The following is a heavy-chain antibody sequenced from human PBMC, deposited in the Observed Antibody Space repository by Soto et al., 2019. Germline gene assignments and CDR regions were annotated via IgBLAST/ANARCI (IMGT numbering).Heavy chain of an antibody. CDR1: GGTFSSYA. CDR3: AIRKNYDFWSGYPHQGADYYYYGMDV. Sequence: GASVKVSCKASGGTFSSYAISWVRQAPGQGLEWMGGIIPIFGTANYAQKFKGRVTITANESTSTANKEQSNQRSEDTAVYYCAIRKNYDFWSGYPHQGADYYYYGMDVWGQGTTVTVSS. J-gene: IGHJ6*02. CDR2: IIPIFGTA. D-gene: IGHD3-3*01. V-gene: IGHV1-69*13.